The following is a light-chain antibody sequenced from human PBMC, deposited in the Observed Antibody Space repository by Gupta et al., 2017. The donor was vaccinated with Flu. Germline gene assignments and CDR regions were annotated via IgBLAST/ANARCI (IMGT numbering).Light chain of an antibody. CDR3: HQRSNWPHT. CDR2: DAS. V-gene: IGKV3-11*01. Sequence: EIVLTQSPATLSLSPGERATLSCRASESIKDYLAWYQQKPGQAPRLLISDASNRATDIPGRFSGSGSGTDFTLTISSLEREDFAVYYCHQRSNWPHTFGGGTKVEIK. CDR1: ESIKDY. J-gene: IGKJ4*01.